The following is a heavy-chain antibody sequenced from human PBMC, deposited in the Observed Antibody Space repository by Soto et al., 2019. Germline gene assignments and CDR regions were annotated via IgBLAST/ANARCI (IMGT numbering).Heavy chain of an antibody. CDR1: GFTFSSYG. CDR2: IWYDGSNK. D-gene: IGHD3-9*01. CDR3: ARGIYYDILTGYPLFDY. Sequence: QVQLVESGGGVVQPGRSLRLSCAASGFTFSSYGMHWVRQAPGKGLEWVAVIWYDGSNKYYADSVKGRFTISRDNSKNTLYLQMNSLRAEDTAVYYCARGIYYDILTGYPLFDYWGQGTLVTVSS. J-gene: IGHJ4*02. V-gene: IGHV3-33*01.